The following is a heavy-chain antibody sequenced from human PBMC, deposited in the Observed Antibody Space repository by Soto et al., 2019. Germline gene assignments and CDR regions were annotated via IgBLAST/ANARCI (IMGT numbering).Heavy chain of an antibody. D-gene: IGHD4-17*01. J-gene: IGHJ4*02. CDR1: GYTFTTYS. V-gene: IGHV1-18*01. CDR3: ARDSTDSDLTYDY. CDR2: ISAYNGNT. Sequence: GASVKVSCKTSGYTFTTYSYHWVRQAPGQGLEWMGWISAYNGNTNYAQKLQGRVTMTTDTSTSTAYMELRSLRSDDTAVYYCARDSTDSDLTYDYWGQGTLVTVSS.